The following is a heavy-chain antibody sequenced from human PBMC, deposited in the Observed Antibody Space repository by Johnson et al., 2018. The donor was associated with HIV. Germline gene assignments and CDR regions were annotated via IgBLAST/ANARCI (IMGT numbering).Heavy chain of an antibody. CDR2: ISGSGGSK. D-gene: IGHD3-22*01. J-gene: IGHJ3*02. CDR3: ARERDDSSGYHDAFDI. Sequence: VHLVESGGGLVQPGGSLRLSCAASGFTFSNFAMNWVRQAPGKGLEWVSVISGSGGSKYYADSVKGRFTISRDNSKNTLYLQMNSLRAEDTAVYYCARERDDSSGYHDAFDIWGQVTMVTVSS. V-gene: IGHV3-23*04. CDR1: GFTFSNFA.